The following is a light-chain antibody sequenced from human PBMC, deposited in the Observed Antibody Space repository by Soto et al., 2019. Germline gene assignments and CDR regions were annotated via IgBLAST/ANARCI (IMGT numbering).Light chain of an antibody. Sequence: QSVLTQPPSVSGTPGQRVNMSCSGSSSNIGSKSVSWYQHLPQTAPKLLIYSNNQRPSGVPGRFCGSKSGTSASLAISGIQSDDETQYYCAAWDDSLNVLVFGGGTKLTVL. J-gene: IGLJ2*01. CDR3: AAWDDSLNVLV. CDR1: SSNIGSKS. CDR2: SNN. V-gene: IGLV1-44*01.